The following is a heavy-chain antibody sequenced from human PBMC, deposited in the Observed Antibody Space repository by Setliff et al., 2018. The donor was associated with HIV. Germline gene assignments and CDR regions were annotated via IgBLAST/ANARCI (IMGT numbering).Heavy chain of an antibody. CDR2: MNPNSGNT. CDR1: GYTFTSYD. Sequence: ASVKVSCKASGYTFTSYDINWVRQATGQGLEWMGWMNPNSGNTKYAQRFQERVTITRDMSTRTAYMELSSLRSEDTAVYYCAKIDPVVVALSFGTTRPNLRGQGTLVTVSS. J-gene: IGHJ4*02. V-gene: IGHV1-8*03. D-gene: IGHD2-15*01. CDR3: AKIDPVVVALSFGTTRPNL.